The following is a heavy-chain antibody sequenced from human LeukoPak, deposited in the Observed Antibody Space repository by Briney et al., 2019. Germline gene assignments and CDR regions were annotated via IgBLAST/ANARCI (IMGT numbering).Heavy chain of an antibody. J-gene: IGHJ4*02. CDR1: GFTFSSYG. Sequence: PGGSLRLSCAASGFTFSSYGMHWVRQAPGKGLEWVAFIRYDGSNKYYADSVKGRFAISRDNSKNTLYLQMNSLRAEDTAVYYCARGYCSSTSCYLYFDYWGQGTLVTVSS. CDR2: IRYDGSNK. D-gene: IGHD2-2*01. CDR3: ARGYCSSTSCYLYFDY. V-gene: IGHV3-30*02.